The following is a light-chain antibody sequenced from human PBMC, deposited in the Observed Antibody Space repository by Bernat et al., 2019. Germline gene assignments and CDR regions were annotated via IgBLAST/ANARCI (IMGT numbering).Light chain of an antibody. Sequence: QSALTQPASVSGSPGQSITISCTGTYSDVGKYNLVSWYQQHPAKAPKLIIYKVNKRPSGVSDRFSASMSGNTASLTISSLQAEDESTYFCCSFAGSGTYVFGSGTQVTVL. CDR2: KVN. CDR3: CSFAGSGTYV. J-gene: IGLJ1*01. V-gene: IGLV2-23*02. CDR1: YSDVGKYNL.